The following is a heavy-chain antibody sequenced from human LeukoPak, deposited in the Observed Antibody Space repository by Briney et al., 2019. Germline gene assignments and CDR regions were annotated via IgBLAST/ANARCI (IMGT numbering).Heavy chain of an antibody. V-gene: IGHV1-8*03. D-gene: IGHD3-22*01. CDR1: GYTFTSYD. Sequence: ASVKVSCKASGYTFTSYDINWVRQATGQGLEWMGWMNPNSGNTGYAQKFQGRVTITRNTSISTAYMELSGLRSEDTAVYYCARGFSTYYYDSSGYMSRDYWGQGTLVTVSS. CDR3: ARGFSTYYYDSSGYMSRDY. J-gene: IGHJ4*02. CDR2: MNPNSGNT.